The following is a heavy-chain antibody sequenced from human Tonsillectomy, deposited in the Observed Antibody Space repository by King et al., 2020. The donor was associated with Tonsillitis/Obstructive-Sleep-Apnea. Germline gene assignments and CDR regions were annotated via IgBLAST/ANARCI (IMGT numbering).Heavy chain of an antibody. CDR3: AHRASLLTARFDP. Sequence: QFTLKESGPTLVKPTQTLTLTCTCSGFSLSTSGVSVSWIRQPPGKALEGLALIFWDGDKRYSPSLRSRLTITTDTSRNQVVLTMTNMDPVDTATYYCAHRASLLTARFDPWGQGTLVTVSS. CDR2: IFWDGDK. V-gene: IGHV2-5*02. CDR1: GFSLSTSGVS. D-gene: IGHD4/OR15-4a*01. J-gene: IGHJ5*02.